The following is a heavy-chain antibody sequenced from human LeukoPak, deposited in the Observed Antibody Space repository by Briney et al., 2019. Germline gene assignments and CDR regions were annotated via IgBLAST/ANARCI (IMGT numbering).Heavy chain of an antibody. V-gene: IGHV1-2*02. Sequence: GASVKVSCKASGYTFAGYYMHWVRQAPGQGLEWMGWINPNSGGTNYAQKFQGRVTMTRDTSISTAYMELSRLRSDDTAVYYCARESLEMATIGYWGQGTLVTVSS. CDR1: GYTFAGYY. CDR3: ARESLEMATIGY. D-gene: IGHD5-24*01. J-gene: IGHJ4*02. CDR2: INPNSGGT.